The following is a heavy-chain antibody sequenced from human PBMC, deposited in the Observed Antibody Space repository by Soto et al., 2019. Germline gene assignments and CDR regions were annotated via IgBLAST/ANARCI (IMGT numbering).Heavy chain of an antibody. CDR3: ESHSGYDLDWFDP. J-gene: IGHJ5*02. CDR1: GGTFSSYT. Sequence: QVQLVQSGAEVKKPGSSVKVSCKASGGTFSSYTISWVRQAPGQGLEWMGRSIPILGIANYAQKFQGRVTITADKTTSTAYMELSSLRSEDTAVYYCESHSGYDLDWFDPWGQGTLVTVSS. CDR2: SIPILGIA. D-gene: IGHD5-12*01. V-gene: IGHV1-69*02.